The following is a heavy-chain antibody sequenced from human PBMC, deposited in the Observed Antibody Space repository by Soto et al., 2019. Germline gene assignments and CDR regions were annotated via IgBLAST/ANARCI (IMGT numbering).Heavy chain of an antibody. J-gene: IGHJ4*02. CDR3: ASAGGPYDSSGYYPKNFDY. CDR1: GGTFSSYA. D-gene: IGHD3-22*01. CDR2: IIPIFGTA. Sequence: QVQLVQSGAEVKKPGSSVKVSCKASGGTFSSYAISWVRQAPGQGLEWMGGIIPIFGTANYAQKFQGRVTITADESTSTAYMGLSSLRSEDTAVYYCASAGGPYDSSGYYPKNFDYWGQGTLVTVSS. V-gene: IGHV1-69*01.